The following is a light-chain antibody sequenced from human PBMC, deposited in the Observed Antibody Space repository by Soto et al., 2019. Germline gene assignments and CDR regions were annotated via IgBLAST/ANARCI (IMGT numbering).Light chain of an antibody. V-gene: IGKV3-20*01. CDR1: QSVSSSY. J-gene: IGKJ2*01. CDR2: GAS. CDR3: QQYCTSYPYN. Sequence: EIVLTQSPGTLSLSPGEGATLSCRASQSVSSSYLAWYQHKPGQAPRLLIYGASTRATGIPDRFSGSGSGTDFPLTISKLEPEYFAVYYCQQYCTSYPYNFCQGTKLEIK.